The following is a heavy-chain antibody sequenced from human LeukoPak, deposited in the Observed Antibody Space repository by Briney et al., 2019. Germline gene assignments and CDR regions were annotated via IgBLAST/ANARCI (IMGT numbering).Heavy chain of an antibody. CDR2: ISYDGSNK. CDR1: GFTFSSYG. J-gene: IGHJ4*02. CDR3: AKDAYDFWSGSPKHFDY. Sequence: GGSLRLSCAASGFTFSSYGMHWVRQAPGKGLERVAVISYDGSNKYYADSVKGRFTISRDNSKNTLYLQMNSLRAEDTAVYYCAKDAYDFWSGSPKHFDYWGQGTLVTVSS. V-gene: IGHV3-30*18. D-gene: IGHD3-3*01.